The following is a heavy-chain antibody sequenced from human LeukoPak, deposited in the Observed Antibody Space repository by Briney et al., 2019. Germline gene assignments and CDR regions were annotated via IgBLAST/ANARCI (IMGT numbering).Heavy chain of an antibody. Sequence: PSETLSLTCTVSGGSISSSSYYWGWIRQPPGKGLEWIGGIYYSGSTYYNSSLKSRVTVSVDTSKKQFSLNLTSVTAADTAVYYCARHVDATVRFDPWGQGTLVTVSS. D-gene: IGHD4-11*01. CDR2: IYYSGST. CDR3: ARHVDATVRFDP. CDR1: GGSISSSSYY. J-gene: IGHJ5*02. V-gene: IGHV4-39*01.